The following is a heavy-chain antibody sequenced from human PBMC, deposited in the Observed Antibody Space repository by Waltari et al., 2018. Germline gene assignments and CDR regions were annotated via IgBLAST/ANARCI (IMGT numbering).Heavy chain of an antibody. CDR2: IYHSGST. J-gene: IGHJ3*02. CDR3: ASGRVSPWFGELGGDAFDI. Sequence: QVQLQESGPGLVKPSQTLPLTCTVSGGSIRSGGFSWSWIRQHPGKGLEWIGYIYHSGSTDYNPTLKSRVTRSVDTSKNQFSLRLSSVTAADTAVYYCASGRVSPWFGELGGDAFDIWGQGTMVTVSS. CDR1: GGSIRSGGFS. V-gene: IGHV4-31*03. D-gene: IGHD3-10*01.